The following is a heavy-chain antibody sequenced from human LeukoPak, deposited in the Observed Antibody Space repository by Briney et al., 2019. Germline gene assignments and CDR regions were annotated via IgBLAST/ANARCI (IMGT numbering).Heavy chain of an antibody. D-gene: IGHD2-2*01. CDR3: ARSRRCSSTSCYPPLVWYMDV. Sequence: ASVKVSCKASGYTFTSYGISWVRQAPGQGLEWMGWISAYNGNTNYAQKLQGRVTMTTDTSTSTAYMELRSLRSDDTAVYYCARSRRCSSTSCYPPLVWYMDVWGKGTTVTVSS. J-gene: IGHJ6*03. CDR1: GYTFTSYG. V-gene: IGHV1-18*01. CDR2: ISAYNGNT.